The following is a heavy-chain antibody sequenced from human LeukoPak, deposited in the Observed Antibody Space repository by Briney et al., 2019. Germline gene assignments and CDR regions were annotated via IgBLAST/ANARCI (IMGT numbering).Heavy chain of an antibody. CDR3: ARDSSGYSYGTPFDY. CDR2: IYYRGST. D-gene: IGHD5-18*01. Sequence: SETLSLTCTVSGGSISSYYWSWIRQPPGKGLEWIGYIYYRGSTNYDPSLKSRVTISVDTSKNQFPLKLSSVTAADTAVYYCARDSSGYSYGTPFDYWGQGTLVTVSS. V-gene: IGHV4-59*01. CDR1: GGSISSYY. J-gene: IGHJ4*02.